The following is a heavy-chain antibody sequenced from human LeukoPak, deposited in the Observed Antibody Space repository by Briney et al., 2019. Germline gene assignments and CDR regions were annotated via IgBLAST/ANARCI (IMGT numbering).Heavy chain of an antibody. D-gene: IGHD5-18*01. Sequence: ASVKVSCKASGYTFTSYYMHWVRQAPGQGLEWMGIINPSGGSTSYAQKFQGRVTMTRDTSTSTVYMELSSLRSEDTAVYYCAREVGVDTAMVALYYYYGMDVWGQGTTVTVSS. CDR1: GYTFTSYY. CDR2: INPSGGST. V-gene: IGHV1-46*01. J-gene: IGHJ6*02. CDR3: AREVGVDTAMVALYYYYGMDV.